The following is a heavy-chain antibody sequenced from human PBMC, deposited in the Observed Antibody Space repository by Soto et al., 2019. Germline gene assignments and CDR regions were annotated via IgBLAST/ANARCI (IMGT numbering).Heavy chain of an antibody. J-gene: IGHJ4*02. Sequence: PGESLKISCKASGYSFPGYWIGWVRQMPGKGLEWMGIIYPDNSNTRYSPSFQGQVTISADKSISTAYLQWSSLKASDTAMYYCARQDDGFGESRGAFDYWGQGTLVTVSS. D-gene: IGHD3-10*01. CDR2: IYPDNSNT. CDR3: ARQDDGFGESRGAFDY. CDR1: GYSFPGYW. V-gene: IGHV5-51*01.